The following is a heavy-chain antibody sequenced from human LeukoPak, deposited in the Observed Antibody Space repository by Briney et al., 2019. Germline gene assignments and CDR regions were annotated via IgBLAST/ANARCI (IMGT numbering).Heavy chain of an antibody. D-gene: IGHD3-10*01. J-gene: IGHJ4*02. V-gene: IGHV3-53*01. CDR2: IYSGGST. CDR1: GFSFSDSY. Sequence: PGGSLRLSCVVSGFSFSDSYMTWIRQTPGKGLEWVSVIYSGGSTYYADSVKGRFTISRDNSKSTLYIQMNSLRAEDTAVYYCARAKPKNMVRGLIMRRESRYYFDYWGQGTLVAVSS. CDR3: ARAKPKNMVRGLIMRRESRYYFDY.